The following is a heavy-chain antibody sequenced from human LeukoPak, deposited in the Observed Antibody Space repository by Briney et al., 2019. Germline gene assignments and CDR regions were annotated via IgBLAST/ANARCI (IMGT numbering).Heavy chain of an antibody. CDR2: IIPIFGTA. J-gene: IGHJ4*02. D-gene: IGHD5-24*01. V-gene: IGHV1-69*05. Sequence: SVKVSCKASGGTFSSYPISWVRQAPGQGLEWMGRIIPIFGTANYAQKFQGRVTITTDESTSTAYMELSSLRSEDTAVYYCARDRRDGYNPDFDYWGQGTLVPVSS. CDR3: ARDRRDGYNPDFDY. CDR1: GGTFSSYP.